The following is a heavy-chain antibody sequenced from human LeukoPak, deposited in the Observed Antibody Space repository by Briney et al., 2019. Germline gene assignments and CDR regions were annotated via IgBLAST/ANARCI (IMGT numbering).Heavy chain of an antibody. J-gene: IGHJ4*02. D-gene: IGHD6-13*01. CDR3: ARGTAAAGSFDY. CDR2: IYHSGST. CDR1: GGSISGYS. Sequence: SETLSLTCTVSGGSISGYSWSWIRQPPGKGLEWIGYIYHSGSTYYNPSLKSRVTISVDRSKNQFSLKLSSVTAADTAVYYCARGTAAAGSFDYWGQGTLVTVSS. V-gene: IGHV4-30-2*01.